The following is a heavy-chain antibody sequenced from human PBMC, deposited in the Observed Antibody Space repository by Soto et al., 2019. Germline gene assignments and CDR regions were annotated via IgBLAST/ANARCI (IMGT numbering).Heavy chain of an antibody. V-gene: IGHV3-21*04. J-gene: IGHJ4*02. CDR2: ISSSSSYI. CDR1: GFTFSSYS. CDR3: VKDRRRSGSGFGDLDS. D-gene: IGHD3-10*01. Sequence: GGSLRLSCAASGFTFSSYSMNWVRQAPGKGLEWVSSISSSSSYIYYADSVRGRFTISRDNSRDTLYLQMSSLRAEDTALYYWVKDRRRSGSGFGDLDSWGQGTLVTVSS.